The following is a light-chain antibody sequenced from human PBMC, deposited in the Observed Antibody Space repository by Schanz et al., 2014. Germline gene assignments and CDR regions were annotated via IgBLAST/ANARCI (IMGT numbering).Light chain of an antibody. CDR1: SSDVGGYNY. V-gene: IGLV2-14*01. Sequence: QSALTQPASVSGSPGQSITISCTGTSSDVGGYNYVSWYQQHPGKAPKLMIYEGSKRPSGLSNRFSGSKSGNTASLTISGLQAEDEADYYCSSYAGKYTWVFGGGTKLTVL. CDR3: SSYAGKYTWV. J-gene: IGLJ3*02. CDR2: EGS.